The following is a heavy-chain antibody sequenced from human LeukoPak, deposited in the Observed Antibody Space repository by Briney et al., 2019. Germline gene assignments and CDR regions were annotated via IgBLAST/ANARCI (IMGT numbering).Heavy chain of an antibody. J-gene: IGHJ3*02. CDR2: ISWDGGST. CDR1: GFTFDDYA. V-gene: IGHV3-43D*03. D-gene: IGHD1-7*01. CDR3: AKGREVELRFPAFDI. Sequence: PGGSLRLSCAASGFTFDDYAMHWVRQAPGKGLEWVSLISWDGGSTYYADSVKGRFTISRDNSKNSLYLQMNSLRAEDTALYYCAKGREVELRFPAFDIRGQGTMVTVSS.